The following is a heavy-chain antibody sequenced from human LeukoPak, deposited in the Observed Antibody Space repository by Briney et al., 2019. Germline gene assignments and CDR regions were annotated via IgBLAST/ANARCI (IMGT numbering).Heavy chain of an antibody. CDR2: ISSSGNT. CDR1: GFTFSRSA. J-gene: IGHJ4*02. Sequence: GGSLRLSCAASGFTFSRSAMTWVRQTPGKGLDWVSSISSSGNTYYADSVKGRFTISRDNSKNMLYLQMNSLRAEDTAVYYCVKGRISEDGRDFWVQGTLVTVSS. V-gene: IGHV3-23*01. D-gene: IGHD2-15*01. CDR3: VKGRISEDGRDF.